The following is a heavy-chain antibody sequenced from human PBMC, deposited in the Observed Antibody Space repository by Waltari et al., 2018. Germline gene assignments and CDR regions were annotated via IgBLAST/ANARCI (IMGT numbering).Heavy chain of an antibody. CDR3: GRDVYGDYVGGGGGAFDI. Sequence: VQLVESGGGLVKPGGSLRLSCAASGFTLSTHSMNWVRQAPGKGLEWVSSISSRSYIYYVDSVKGRFTISRDNAKNSLYLQMNSLRAEDTAVYYCGRDVYGDYVGGGGGAFDIWGQGTMVTVSS. CDR2: ISSRSYI. V-gene: IGHV3-21*01. D-gene: IGHD4-17*01. J-gene: IGHJ3*02. CDR1: GFTLSTHS.